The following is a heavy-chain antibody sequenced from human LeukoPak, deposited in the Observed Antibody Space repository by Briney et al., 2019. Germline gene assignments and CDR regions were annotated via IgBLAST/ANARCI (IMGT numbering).Heavy chain of an antibody. Sequence: SETLSLTCTVSGGSISSSYWSWIRQPPGKGLEWIGYIYYSGNTNYNPSLKSRVTISVDTSKNQFSLKVRSVTAADTAVYYCARERDFYDSSGSPSYWGQGTLVIVSS. V-gene: IGHV4-59*12. D-gene: IGHD3-22*01. CDR3: ARERDFYDSSGSPSY. CDR2: IYYSGNT. J-gene: IGHJ4*02. CDR1: GGSISSSY.